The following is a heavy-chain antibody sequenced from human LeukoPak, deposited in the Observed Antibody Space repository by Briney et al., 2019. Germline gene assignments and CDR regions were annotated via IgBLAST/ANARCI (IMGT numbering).Heavy chain of an antibody. D-gene: IGHD3-3*01. J-gene: IGHJ4*02. V-gene: IGHV5-51*01. CDR3: ARDFHSAWFGF. CDR1: GFDFPAYG. Sequence: ESLKLSWKCSGFDFPAYGIAWVRQMPGKGLEWMGNICPGGSNGRYSPSFQGQVTMSADKSITTVYLQWSSQKASDTAMYFCARDFHSAWFGFWGQGSLVTVSS. CDR2: ICPGGSNG.